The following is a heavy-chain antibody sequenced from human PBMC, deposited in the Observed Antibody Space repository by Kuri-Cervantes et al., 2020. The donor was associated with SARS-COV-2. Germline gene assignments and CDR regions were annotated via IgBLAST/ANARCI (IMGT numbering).Heavy chain of an antibody. D-gene: IGHD2-2*02. Sequence: LSLTCAASGFTFSSYAMSWVRQAPGKGLEWVSAISGSGGSTYYADSVKGRFTISRDNSKNTLYLQMGSLRAEDMAVYCCARGGHYCSSTSCYMPGDYWGQGTLVTVSS. J-gene: IGHJ4*02. V-gene: IGHV3-23*01. CDR2: ISGSGGST. CDR3: ARGGHYCSSTSCYMPGDY. CDR1: GFTFSSYA.